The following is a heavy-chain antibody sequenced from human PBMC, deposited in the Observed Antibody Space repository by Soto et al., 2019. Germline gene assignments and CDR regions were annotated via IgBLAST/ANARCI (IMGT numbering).Heavy chain of an antibody. V-gene: IGHV3-48*02. D-gene: IGHD3-22*01. Sequence: PGGSLRLSCAASGFTFSSYAMSWVRQAPGKGLEWVSAISGSSSTIYYADSVKGRFTISRDNAKNSLYLQMNSLRDEDTAVYYCARDPDYYDSSGYYPEYFQHWGQGTLVTVSS. J-gene: IGHJ1*01. CDR3: ARDPDYYDSSGYYPEYFQH. CDR1: GFTFSSYA. CDR2: ISGSSSTI.